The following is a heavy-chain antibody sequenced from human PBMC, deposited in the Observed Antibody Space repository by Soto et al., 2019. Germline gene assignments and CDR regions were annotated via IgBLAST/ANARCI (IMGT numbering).Heavy chain of an antibody. CDR2: IVGSGDAT. D-gene: IGHD3-10*01. V-gene: IGHV3-23*01. CDR3: AEVRLWCGELFSVTYFGY. J-gene: IGHJ4*02. CDR1: GFAFSSHA. Sequence: PGGSLRLSCAASGFAFSSHAMSWVRQPPGKGLEWVSAIVGSGDATFYADSVKGRFTISRDNPKATVFLQLNSRKAEDTAVYYCAEVRLWCGELFSVTYFGYWGQGSLVTVNS.